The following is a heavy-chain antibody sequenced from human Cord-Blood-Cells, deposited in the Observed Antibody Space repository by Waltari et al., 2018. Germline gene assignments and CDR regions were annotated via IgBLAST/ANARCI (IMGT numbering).Heavy chain of an antibody. CDR2: INAGNGNT. Sequence: QVQLVQSGAEVKKPGASVKVSCKASGYTFTSYAMHWVRQAPGQRLEWMGWINAGNGNTKYSQKFQGRVTITRDTSASTAYMELSSLRSEDTAVYYCARDPVGATPAFDYWGQGTLVTVSS. CDR3: ARDPVGATPAFDY. V-gene: IGHV1-3*01. D-gene: IGHD1-26*01. J-gene: IGHJ4*02. CDR1: GYTFTSYA.